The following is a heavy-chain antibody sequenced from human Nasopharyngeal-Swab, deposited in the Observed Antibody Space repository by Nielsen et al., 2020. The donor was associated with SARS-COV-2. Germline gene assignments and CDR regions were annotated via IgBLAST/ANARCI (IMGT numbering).Heavy chain of an antibody. CDR2: ISSSSSYI. J-gene: IGHJ4*02. CDR3: ARHLPLRFLEWLFPDYFDY. D-gene: IGHD3-3*01. CDR1: RFTFSSYS. Sequence: GGPLRLSCAASRFTFSSYSMNWVRQAPGKGLEWVSSISSSSSYIYYADSVKGRFTISRDNAKNSLYLQMNSLRAEDTAVYYCARHLPLRFLEWLFPDYFDYWGQGTLVTVSS. V-gene: IGHV3-21*01.